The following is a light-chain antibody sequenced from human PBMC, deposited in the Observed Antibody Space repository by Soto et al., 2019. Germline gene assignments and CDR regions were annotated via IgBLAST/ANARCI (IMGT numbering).Light chain of an antibody. CDR3: CAYAGSGTVV. Sequence: QSALTQPASVSGSPEQSITISCTGTSSDVGSYNLVSWYQQHPGKAPKVMIYEATKRPSGVSNRFSGSKSGNTASLTISGLHAEYEADYYCCAYAGSGTVVFGGGTKLTVL. CDR1: SSDVGSYNL. CDR2: EAT. J-gene: IGLJ3*02. V-gene: IGLV2-23*01.